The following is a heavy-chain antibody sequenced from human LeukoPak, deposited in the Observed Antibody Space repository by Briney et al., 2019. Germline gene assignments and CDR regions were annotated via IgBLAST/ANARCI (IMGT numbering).Heavy chain of an antibody. V-gene: IGHV3-53*01. J-gene: IGHJ4*02. CDR3: ARGSGGHGGGPAFDY. CDR2: IYSGDST. Sequence: PGGSLRLSCAASGFTVSTNYMSWVRQAPGKGLEWVSVIYSGDSTYYADSVKGRFTISRDNSKNTLYLRMNSLRAEDTAVYYCARGSGGHGGGPAFDYWGQGTLVTVSS. CDR1: GFTVSTNY. D-gene: IGHD2-15*01.